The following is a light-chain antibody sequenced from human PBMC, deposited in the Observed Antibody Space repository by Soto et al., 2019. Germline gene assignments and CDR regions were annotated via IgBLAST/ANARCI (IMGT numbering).Light chain of an antibody. J-gene: IGKJ1*01. CDR1: QSVSTN. V-gene: IGKV3-15*01. CDR3: QQFNKWPRT. Sequence: VMTQSPATLSVSPGERATLSCRASQSVSTNLAWYQQRPGQAPRPIISGAYTRATGIPARFSGSGSGTEFTLTISSLQSEDFAIYYCQQFNKWPRTFGQGTRVEIK. CDR2: GAY.